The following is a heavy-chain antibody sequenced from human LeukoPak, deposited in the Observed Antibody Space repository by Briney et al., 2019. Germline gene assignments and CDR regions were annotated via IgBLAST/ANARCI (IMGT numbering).Heavy chain of an antibody. J-gene: IGHJ4*02. CDR1: GGSISSYY. Sequence: SETLSLTCTVSGGSISSYYWSWIRQPPGKGLEWIGYIYYSGSTNYNPSLKSRVTISVDTSKNQFSLKLSSVTAADTAVYYCARVPSSLYDYVWGSYRPLPYYFDYWGQGTLVTVSS. CDR2: IYYSGST. CDR3: ARVPSSLYDYVWGSYRPLPYYFDY. D-gene: IGHD3-16*02. V-gene: IGHV4-59*08.